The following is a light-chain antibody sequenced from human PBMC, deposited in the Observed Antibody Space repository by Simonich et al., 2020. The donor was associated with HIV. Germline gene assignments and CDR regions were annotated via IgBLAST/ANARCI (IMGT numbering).Light chain of an antibody. CDR3: QQYYSTPPT. CDR2: AAS. V-gene: IGKV1-NL1*01. J-gene: IGKJ1*01. Sequence: DIQMTQSPSSLSASVGDRVTITCRASQGLSNSLAWYQQKPGKAPKLLLYAASRLESGVPSRFIGSGSGTDYTLTISSLQPEDFATYYCQQYYSTPPTFGQGTKVEIK. CDR1: QGLSNS.